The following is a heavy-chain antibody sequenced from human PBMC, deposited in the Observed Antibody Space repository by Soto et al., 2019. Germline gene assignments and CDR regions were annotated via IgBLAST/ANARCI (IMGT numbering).Heavy chain of an antibody. D-gene: IGHD3-22*01. J-gene: IGHJ3*01. Sequence: PSETLSLTCAVYGGSFSGYYWSWIRQPPGKGLEWIGEINHSGSTNYNPSLKSRVTISVDTSKNQFSLKLSSVTAADTAVYYCASGHSSGYYNWGQGTMVTVSS. V-gene: IGHV4-34*01. CDR1: GGSFSGYY. CDR3: ASGHSSGYYN. CDR2: INHSGST.